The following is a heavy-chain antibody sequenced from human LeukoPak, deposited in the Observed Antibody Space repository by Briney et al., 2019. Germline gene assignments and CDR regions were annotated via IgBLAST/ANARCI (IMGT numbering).Heavy chain of an antibody. CDR2: IYTSGST. D-gene: IGHD1-20*01. J-gene: IGHJ4*02. CDR1: GGSISSGSYY. Sequence: SETLSLTCTVSGGSISSGSYYWSWLRQPAGQGLEWIGRIYTSGSTNYNPSLKSRVTISVDTSKNQFSLKLSSVTAADTAVYYCARIPGTIDYWGQGTLVTVSS. CDR3: ARIPGTIDY. V-gene: IGHV4-61*02.